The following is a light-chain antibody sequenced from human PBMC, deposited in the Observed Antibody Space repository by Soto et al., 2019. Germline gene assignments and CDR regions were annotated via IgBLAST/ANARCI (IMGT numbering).Light chain of an antibody. Sequence: DIQMTQSPSSLSASVGDRVTITCRASQDISVYLAWYQQKPGKVPKLLIYSASTLQSGVPSRFSGSASCTDFTLTIISLQPEDVSTYFCQKFNTAPLTFGQGTRLEIK. J-gene: IGKJ5*01. CDR1: QDISVY. V-gene: IGKV1-27*01. CDR3: QKFNTAPLT. CDR2: SAS.